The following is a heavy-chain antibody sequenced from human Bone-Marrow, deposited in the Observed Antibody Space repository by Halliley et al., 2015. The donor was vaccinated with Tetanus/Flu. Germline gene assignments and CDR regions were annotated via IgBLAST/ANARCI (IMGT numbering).Heavy chain of an antibody. CDR2: IDPSGGST. CDR3: ASLFYYDSSEDY. Sequence: QVQLVQSGAEVKKPGASVKISCKASGNTFTSDFMHWVRQAPGKGLEWMGIIDPSGGSTSFPQKFQGRVTMSRDTSTSTVYMELSGLRSEDTAVYYCASLFYYDSSEDYWGQGSLVTASS. V-gene: IGHV1-46*01. J-gene: IGHJ4*02. D-gene: IGHD3-22*01. CDR1: GNTFTSDF.